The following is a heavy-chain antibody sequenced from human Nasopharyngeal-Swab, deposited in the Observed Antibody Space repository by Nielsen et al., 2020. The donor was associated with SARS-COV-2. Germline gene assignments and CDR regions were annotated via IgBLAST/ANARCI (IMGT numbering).Heavy chain of an antibody. CDR3: ARGKGDAYRNFDY. CDR1: GGYISHGAYN. CDR2: IYYTGRT. J-gene: IGHJ4*02. V-gene: IGHV4-31*03. D-gene: IGHD5-24*01. Sequence: SETPSLTCTVSGGYISHGAYNWNWIRQHPGQGLEWIGSIYYTGRTSYNPPLKSRVSISIDASRRQFSLNLVFMSAADTAVYYCARGKGDAYRNFDYWDQGTLVTVSS.